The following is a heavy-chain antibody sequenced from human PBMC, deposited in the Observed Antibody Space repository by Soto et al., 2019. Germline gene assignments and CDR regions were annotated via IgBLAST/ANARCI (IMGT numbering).Heavy chain of an antibody. CDR1: GFTFSSYA. J-gene: IGHJ4*02. CDR3: AKDLLRIGYSSSWYYFDY. Sequence: GGSLRLSCAASGFTFSSYAMSWVRQAPGKGLEWVSAISGSGGSTYYADSVKGRFTISRDNSKNTLYLQMNSLRAEDTAVYYCAKDLLRIGYSSSWYYFDYWGQGTLVTVSP. D-gene: IGHD6-13*01. CDR2: ISGSGGST. V-gene: IGHV3-23*01.